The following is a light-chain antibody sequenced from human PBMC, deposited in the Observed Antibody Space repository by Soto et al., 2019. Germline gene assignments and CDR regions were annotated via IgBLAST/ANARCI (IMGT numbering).Light chain of an antibody. CDR3: SAWDDSLEGMV. CDR2: YNN. V-gene: IGLV1-44*01. Sequence: QSVLTQPPSASGTPGQRVTISCSGTTSNIGSNTVNWYQQLPGTTPKLLIYYNNQRPSGVPSRLSGSTSGTSASLAISGLQSEDEAVDYCSAWDDSLEGMVFGGGTKVTVL. CDR1: TSNIGSNT. J-gene: IGLJ3*02.